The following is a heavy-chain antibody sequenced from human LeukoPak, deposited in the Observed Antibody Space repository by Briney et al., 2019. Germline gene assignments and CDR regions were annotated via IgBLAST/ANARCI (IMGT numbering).Heavy chain of an antibody. J-gene: IGHJ5*02. CDR3: ARRYSSGWYFWFDP. D-gene: IGHD6-19*01. CDR2: INPSGGST. CDR1: GYTFTSYY. V-gene: IGHV1-46*01. Sequence: ASVKVSCKASGYTFTSYYMHWVRQAPGQGLEWMGIINPSGGSTSYAQKFQGRVTISVDTSKNQFSLKLSSVTAADTAVYYCARRYSSGWYFWFDPWGQGTLVTVSS.